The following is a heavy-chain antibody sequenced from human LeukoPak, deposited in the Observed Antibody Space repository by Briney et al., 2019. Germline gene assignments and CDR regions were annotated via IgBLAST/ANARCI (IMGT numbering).Heavy chain of an antibody. CDR3: AREQPRGYNWNDVSRGRPDYYYYMDV. CDR2: ISYDGSNK. CDR1: GFTFSSYA. D-gene: IGHD1-1*01. Sequence: GGSLRLSCAASGFTFSSYAMHWVRQAPGKGLEWVAVISYDGSNKYYADSVKGRFTISRDNSKNTLYLQMNSLRAEDTAVYYCAREQPRGYNWNDVSRGRPDYYYYMDVWGKGTTVTVSS. V-gene: IGHV3-30*04. J-gene: IGHJ6*03.